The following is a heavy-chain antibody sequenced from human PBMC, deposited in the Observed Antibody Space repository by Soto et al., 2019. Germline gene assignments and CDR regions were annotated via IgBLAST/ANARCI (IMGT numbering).Heavy chain of an antibody. Sequence: SETLSLTCTVSGGSISSSSYYWGWIRQPPGKGLEWIGSIYYSGSTYYNPSLKSRVTISVDTSKNQFSLKLSSVTAADTAVYYCARPYSGSYHLAGDFDYWGQGTLVTVSS. CDR1: GGSISSSSYY. CDR2: IYYSGST. CDR3: ARPYSGSYHLAGDFDY. D-gene: IGHD1-26*01. V-gene: IGHV4-39*01. J-gene: IGHJ4*02.